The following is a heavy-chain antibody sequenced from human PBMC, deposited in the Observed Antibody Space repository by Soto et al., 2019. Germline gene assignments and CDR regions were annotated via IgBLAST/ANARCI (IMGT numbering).Heavy chain of an antibody. V-gene: IGHV1-69*19. CDR2: ISPMVGAA. Sequence: QVQLVQSGAEMKKPGSSVKVSCQSSGGTFNTYAMNWVRQAPGQGPEWMGDISPMVGAAKYAPKFQGRVTITADESTGTSYMQLSSLTSEDTALYFCAREVQVHTPAFVYWGQGTLVTVSS. D-gene: IGHD3-10*01. CDR1: GGTFNTYA. J-gene: IGHJ4*02. CDR3: AREVQVHTPAFVY.